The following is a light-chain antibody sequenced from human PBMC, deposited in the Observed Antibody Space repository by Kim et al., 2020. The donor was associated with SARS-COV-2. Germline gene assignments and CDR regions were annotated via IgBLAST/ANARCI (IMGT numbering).Light chain of an antibody. CDR2: VGSDGSH. V-gene: IGLV4-69*01. CDR3: LTWGPGIRV. CDR1: NEYKAYA. Sequence: SVKLTCTLSNEYKAYASAWHQQLPEKGPRYLMNVGSDGSHTRGDGIPDRFSGSSSGAERYLTISSLQPEDEADYYCLTWGPGIRVFGGGTQLTVL. J-gene: IGLJ2*01.